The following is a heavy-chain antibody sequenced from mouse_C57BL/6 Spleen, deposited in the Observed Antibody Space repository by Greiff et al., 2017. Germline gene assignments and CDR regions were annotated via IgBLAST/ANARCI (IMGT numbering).Heavy chain of an antibody. V-gene: IGHV1-50*01. CDR3: ARREIITTVVAWYFDV. Sequence: QVQLQQPGAELVKPGASVKLSCKASGYTFTSYWMQWVKQRPGQGLEWIGEIDPSDSYTNYNQKFKGKATLTVDTSSSTAYMQLSSLTSEDSAVYYCARREIITTVVAWYFDVWGTGTTVTVSS. J-gene: IGHJ1*03. CDR2: IDPSDSYT. CDR1: GYTFTSYW. D-gene: IGHD1-1*01.